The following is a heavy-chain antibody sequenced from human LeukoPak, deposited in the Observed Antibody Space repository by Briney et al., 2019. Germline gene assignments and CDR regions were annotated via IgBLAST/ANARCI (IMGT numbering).Heavy chain of an antibody. CDR1: GFTFSSYG. V-gene: IGHV3-30*02. D-gene: IGHD5-12*01. CDR2: IRYDGSNK. J-gene: IGHJ6*03. CDR3: AKGGGYEAQYYYYYSDV. Sequence: GGSLRLSCAASGFTFSSYGMHWVRQAPGKGLEWVAFIRYDGSNKYYADSVKGRFTISRDNSKSTLYLQMKSLRAEDTAVYYCAKGGGYEAQYYYYYSDVWGKGTTVTISS.